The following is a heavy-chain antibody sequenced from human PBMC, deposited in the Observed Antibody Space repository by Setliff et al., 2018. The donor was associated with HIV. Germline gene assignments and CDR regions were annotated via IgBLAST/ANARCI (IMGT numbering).Heavy chain of an antibody. Sequence: ASVKVSCKASGYTFTSYYMNWVRQAPGQGLEWMGIINPSGGSSTYAQKFQGRVAMTRDTSISTAYMELSRLRSDDTAVYYCARARGYSYGGFDYYGMDVWGQGTTVTVSS. D-gene: IGHD5-18*01. J-gene: IGHJ6*02. V-gene: IGHV1-46*01. CDR2: INPSGGSS. CDR3: ARARGYSYGGFDYYGMDV. CDR1: GYTFTSYY.